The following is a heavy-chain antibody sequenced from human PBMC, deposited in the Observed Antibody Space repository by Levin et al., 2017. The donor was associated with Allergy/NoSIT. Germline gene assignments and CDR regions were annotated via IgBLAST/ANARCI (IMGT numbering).Heavy chain of an antibody. CDR1: CGSICSGGYS. Sequence: SQTLLLPCAVSCGSICSGGYSWSWFRQPPGKGLEWIGNIYLSGSTNDNPSLKSRVTMSVDRSKNQFSLKLSYVTAADTAVYYCARVAGYSYGYYFDYWGPGTLVTVSS. V-gene: IGHV4-30-2*01. CDR3: ARVAGYSYGYYFDY. CDR2: IYLSGST. J-gene: IGHJ4*02. D-gene: IGHD5-18*01.